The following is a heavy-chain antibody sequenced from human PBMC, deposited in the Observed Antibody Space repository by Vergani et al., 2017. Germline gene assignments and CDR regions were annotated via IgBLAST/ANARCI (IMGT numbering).Heavy chain of an antibody. CDR1: GGSISSSSYY. CDR3: ARDLWGSLDP. Sequence: QVQLQQWGAGLLKPSETLSLTCTVSGGSISSSSYYWGWIRQPPGKGLECIGSIYTSGSTNYNPSLKSRVTISVDTSKNQFSLKLSSVTAADTAVYYCARDLWGSLDPWGQGTLVTVSS. D-gene: IGHD4/OR15-4a*01. J-gene: IGHJ5*02. V-gene: IGHV4-39*07. CDR2: IYTSGST.